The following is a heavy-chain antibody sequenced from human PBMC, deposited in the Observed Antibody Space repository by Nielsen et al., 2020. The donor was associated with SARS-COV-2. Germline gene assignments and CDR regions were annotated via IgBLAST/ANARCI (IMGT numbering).Heavy chain of an antibody. D-gene: IGHD3-3*01. CDR1: GFTFSSYS. CDR3: ARRINHDTIFGVVGTFDY. Sequence: GESLKISCAASGFTFSSYSMNWVRQAPGKGLEWVSYISSSSSTIYYADSVKGRFTISRDNAKNSLYLQMNSLRAEDTAVYYCARRINHDTIFGVVGTFDYWGQGTLVTVSS. J-gene: IGHJ4*02. CDR2: ISSSSSTI. V-gene: IGHV3-48*01.